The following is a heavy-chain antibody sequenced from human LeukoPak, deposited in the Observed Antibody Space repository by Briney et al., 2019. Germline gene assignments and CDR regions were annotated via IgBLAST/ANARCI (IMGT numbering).Heavy chain of an antibody. CDR2: IIPIFGTA. J-gene: IGHJ4*02. V-gene: IGHV1-69*13. CDR3: ARDARSGYSSSWYGSELDY. CDR1: GGTFSSYA. Sequence: ASVKVSCKASGGTFSSYAISWVRQAPGQGLEWMGGIIPIFGTANYAQKFQGRVTITADESTSTAYMELSSLRSEDTAVYYCARDARSGYSSSWYGSELDYWGQGTLVTVSS. D-gene: IGHD6-13*01.